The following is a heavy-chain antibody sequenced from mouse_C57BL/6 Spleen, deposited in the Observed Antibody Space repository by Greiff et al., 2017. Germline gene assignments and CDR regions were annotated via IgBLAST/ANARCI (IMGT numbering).Heavy chain of an antibody. J-gene: IGHJ3*01. D-gene: IGHD3-2*02. V-gene: IGHV1-81*01. CDR2: IYPRSGNT. Sequence: QVQLQQSGAELARPGASVKLSCKASGYTFTSYGISWVKQRTGQGLEWIGEIYPRSGNTYYNEKFKGKATLTADKSSSTAYMELRSLTSEDSAVYFCARWGGDSSVFAYWGQGTLVTVSA. CDR3: ARWGGDSSVFAY. CDR1: GYTFTSYG.